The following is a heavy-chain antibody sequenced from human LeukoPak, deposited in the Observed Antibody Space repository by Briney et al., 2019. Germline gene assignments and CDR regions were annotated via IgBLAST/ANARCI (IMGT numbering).Heavy chain of an antibody. D-gene: IGHD5-12*01. CDR1: GYSFTTYW. CDR2: IYPGDSDT. J-gene: IGHJ4*02. CDR3: ARFASGYGGF. Sequence: GESLKISCKASGYSFTTYWIGWVRQMPEKGLECMGIIYPGDSDTRYSPSFQGQVTISVDKSISTAYLQWNSLKASDTAMYYCARFASGYGGFWGXGTXVTXXS. V-gene: IGHV5-51*01.